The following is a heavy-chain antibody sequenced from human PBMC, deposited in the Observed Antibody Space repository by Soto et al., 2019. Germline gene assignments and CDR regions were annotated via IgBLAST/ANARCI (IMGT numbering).Heavy chain of an antibody. D-gene: IGHD1-26*01. J-gene: IGHJ4*02. V-gene: IGHV1-69*01. CDR1: GGTFSSYA. CDR3: AREGRWELPHTPFDY. CDR2: IIPIFGTA. Sequence: QVQLVQSGAEVKKPGSSVKVSCKASGGTFSSYAISWVRQAPGQGLEWMGGIIPIFGTANYAQKFQGRVTTIADESTSTAYMELSSLRSEDTAVYYCAREGRWELPHTPFDYWGQGTLVTVSS.